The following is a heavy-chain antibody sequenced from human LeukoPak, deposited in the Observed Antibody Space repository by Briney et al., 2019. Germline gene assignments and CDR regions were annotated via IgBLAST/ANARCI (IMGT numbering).Heavy chain of an antibody. V-gene: IGHV4-34*01. J-gene: IGHJ4*02. CDR2: INQSGSS. CDR1: GGSFSDYF. Sequence: SETLSLTCAVYGGSFSDYFWSWVRQPPGKGLEWIGEINQSGSSTYNPSLKSRVTISVDTSKNQFSLKLSSVTAADTAVYYCARWAYSTDWYQYFDKWGQGTLVTVSS. CDR3: ARWAYSTDWYQYFDK. D-gene: IGHD6-19*01.